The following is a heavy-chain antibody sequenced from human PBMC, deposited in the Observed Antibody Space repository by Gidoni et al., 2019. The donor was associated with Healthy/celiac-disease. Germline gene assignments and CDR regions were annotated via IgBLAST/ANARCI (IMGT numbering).Heavy chain of an antibody. Sequence: QLQLQESGPGLVKPSETLSLTCTVSGGSISSSSYYWGWIRQPPGKGLEWIGSIYYSGSTYYNPSLKSRVTISVDTSKNQFSLKLSSVTAADTAVYYCARHGEGYSGYEEDAFDIWGQGTMVTVSS. D-gene: IGHD5-12*01. CDR1: GGSISSSSYY. V-gene: IGHV4-39*01. CDR2: IYYSGST. CDR3: ARHGEGYSGYEEDAFDI. J-gene: IGHJ3*02.